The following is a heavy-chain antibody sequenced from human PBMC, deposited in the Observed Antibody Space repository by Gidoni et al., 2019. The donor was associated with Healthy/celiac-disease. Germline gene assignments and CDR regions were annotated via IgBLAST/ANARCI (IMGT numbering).Heavy chain of an antibody. J-gene: IGHJ4*02. CDR1: GYTFTSYD. D-gene: IGHD1-7*01. Sequence: QVQLVQSGAEVTKPGASVKVSCKASGYTFTSYDINWVRQATGQGLEWMGWMNPNSGNTGYAQKFQGRVTMTRNTSISTAYMELSSLRSEDTAVYYCARVYGRTGTTPVVFDYWGQGTLVTVSS. CDR3: ARVYGRTGTTPVVFDY. CDR2: MNPNSGNT. V-gene: IGHV1-8*01.